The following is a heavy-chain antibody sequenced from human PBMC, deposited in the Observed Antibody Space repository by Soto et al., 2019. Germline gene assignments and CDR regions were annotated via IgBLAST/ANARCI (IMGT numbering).Heavy chain of an antibody. V-gene: IGHV4-39*01. J-gene: IGHJ4*02. CDR2: IYYSGST. D-gene: IGHD3-22*01. CDR1: GGSIRSSSYY. CDR3: ARLSRDRLDSSGYPYYFDY. Sequence: ASETLSLTCTFSGGSIRSSSYYWGWIRQPPGKGLEWIGSIYYSGSTYYNPSLKSRVTISVDTSKNQFSLKLSSVTAADTAVYYCARLSRDRLDSSGYPYYFDYWGQGTLVTVSS.